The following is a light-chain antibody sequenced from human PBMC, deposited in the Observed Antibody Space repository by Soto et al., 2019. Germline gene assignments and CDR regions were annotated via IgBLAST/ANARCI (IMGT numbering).Light chain of an antibody. Sequence: DIQMTQSPSSLSASVGDRVTITCRASQRIDNYLNWYQQQPGKAPNLVIYAVASLQGGVPSRFSGSASGTDFTLTISSLQPEDFATYYCQQTYDTPTTFGQGTRLEI. CDR3: QQTYDTPTT. J-gene: IGKJ2*01. CDR1: QRIDNY. V-gene: IGKV1-39*01. CDR2: AVA.